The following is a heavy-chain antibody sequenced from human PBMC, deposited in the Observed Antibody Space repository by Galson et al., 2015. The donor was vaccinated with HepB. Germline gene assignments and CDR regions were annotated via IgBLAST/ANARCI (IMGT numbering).Heavy chain of an antibody. CDR1: GFTFSNFW. J-gene: IGHJ5*02. CDR3: ARDNLENQLNWLDP. Sequence: SLRLSCAASGFTFSNFWMHWVRQAPGKGLVWLSHINSDGRSTKYLDSVRGRFTISRDNANNTLYLQMTSLRAEDTGVYFWARDNLENQLNWLDPWGRGTLVTVSS. CDR2: INSDGRST. V-gene: IGHV3-74*01. D-gene: IGHD1-1*01.